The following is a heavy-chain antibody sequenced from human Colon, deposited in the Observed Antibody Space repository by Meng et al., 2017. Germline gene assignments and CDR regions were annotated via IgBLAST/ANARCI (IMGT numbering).Heavy chain of an antibody. J-gene: IGHJ4*02. CDR1: GYTFTSYE. Sequence: QVHVVKAGAEVTRPWASVKVSCKASGYTFTSYEINWMRQAPGQGFEWMGGMSPSSGNTGYAQKFQGRVTMTRNISITSAYMELSSLRFDDTGVYYCARTATRWGQGTLVTVSS. CDR3: ARTATR. CDR2: MSPSSGNT. V-gene: IGHV1-8*01.